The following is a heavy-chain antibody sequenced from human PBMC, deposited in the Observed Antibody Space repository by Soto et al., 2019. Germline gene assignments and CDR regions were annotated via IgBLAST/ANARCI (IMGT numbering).Heavy chain of an antibody. J-gene: IGHJ6*02. Sequence: SVKVSCKASGGTFSSYAISWVRQAPGQGLEWMGGIIPIFGTANYAQKFQGRVTITADESTSTAYMELSSLRSEDTAVYYCARDPGSTIPHYYYGMDVWGQGTTVTVSS. CDR3: ARDPGSTIPHYYYGMDV. D-gene: IGHD2-15*01. CDR2: IIPIFGTA. CDR1: GGTFSSYA. V-gene: IGHV1-69*13.